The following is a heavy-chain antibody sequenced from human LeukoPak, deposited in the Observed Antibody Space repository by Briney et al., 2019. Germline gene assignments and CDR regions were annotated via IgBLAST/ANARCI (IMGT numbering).Heavy chain of an antibody. CDR1: GYTFTGYY. CDR2: INPNSGGT. CDR3: AREEALGGLHIAVAGTGDFLAFDI. Sequence: ASVKVSCKASGYTFTGYYMHWVRQAPGQGLEWMGWINPNSGGTNYAQKLQGRVTMTTDTSTSTAYMELRSLRSDDTAVYYCAREEALGGLHIAVAGTGDFLAFDIWGQGTMVTVSS. J-gene: IGHJ3*02. D-gene: IGHD6-19*01. V-gene: IGHV1-2*02.